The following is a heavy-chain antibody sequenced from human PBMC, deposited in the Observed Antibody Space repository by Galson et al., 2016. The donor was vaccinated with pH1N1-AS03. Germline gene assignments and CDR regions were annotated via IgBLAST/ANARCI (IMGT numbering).Heavy chain of an antibody. V-gene: IGHV3-74*01. CDR1: GFTFSNYW. CDR3: ARDKIPYYYDSSSYYPHYFDY. D-gene: IGHD3-22*01. CDR2: MNTDGSPT. J-gene: IGHJ4*02. Sequence: SLRLSCAASGFTFSNYWMHWVRQAPGKGLVWVSHMNTDGSPTNYADSVKGRFTISRDNAKNSLYLQMDSLRAEDTAVYYCARDKIPYYYDSSSYYPHYFDYWGQGTLVTVSS.